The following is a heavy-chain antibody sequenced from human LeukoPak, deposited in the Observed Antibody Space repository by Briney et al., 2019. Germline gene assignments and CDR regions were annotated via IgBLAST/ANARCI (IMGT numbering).Heavy chain of an antibody. CDR3: ARGAPDEWELLPNAFDI. D-gene: IGHD1-26*01. CDR2: IYYSGST. Sequence: SETLSLTCTVSGGSISSYYWSWIRQPPGKGLEWIGYIYYSGSTNYNPSLKSRVTISVDTSKNQFSLKLSSVTAADTAVYYCARGAPDEWELLPNAFDIWGQGTMVTVSS. J-gene: IGHJ3*02. V-gene: IGHV4-59*12. CDR1: GGSISSYY.